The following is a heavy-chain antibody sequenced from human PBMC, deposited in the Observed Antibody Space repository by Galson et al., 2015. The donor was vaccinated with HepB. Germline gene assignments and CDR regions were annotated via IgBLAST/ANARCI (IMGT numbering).Heavy chain of an antibody. V-gene: IGHV3-48*02. J-gene: IGHJ6*02. D-gene: IGHD3-10*01. CDR1: GFTFSSYS. Sequence: SLRLSCAASGFTFSSYSMNWVRQAPGKGLEWVSYVSSSSSTIYYADSVKGRFTISRDNAKNSLYLQMNSLRDEDTAVYYCARDGAVRGEGGYYYYYGMDVWGQGTTVTVSS. CDR3: ARDGAVRGEGGYYYYYGMDV. CDR2: VSSSSSTI.